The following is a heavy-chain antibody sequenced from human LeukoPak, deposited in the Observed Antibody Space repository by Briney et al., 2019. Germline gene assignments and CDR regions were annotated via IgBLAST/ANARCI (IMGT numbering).Heavy chain of an antibody. J-gene: IGHJ4*02. CDR1: GYSISSGYY. Sequence: SGTLSLTCTVSGYSISSGYYWGWIRQPPGKGLEWIGSIYHSGSTYYNPSLKSRVTISVDTSKNQFSLKLSSVTAADTAVYYCARVVYYDTAYFDYWGQGTLVTVSS. CDR3: ARVVYYDTAYFDY. D-gene: IGHD3-22*01. V-gene: IGHV4-38-2*02. CDR2: IYHSGST.